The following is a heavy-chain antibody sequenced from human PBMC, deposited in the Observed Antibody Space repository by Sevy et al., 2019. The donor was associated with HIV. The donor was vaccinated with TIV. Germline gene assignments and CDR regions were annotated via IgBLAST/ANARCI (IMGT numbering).Heavy chain of an antibody. D-gene: IGHD3-10*01. Sequence: SQTLSLTCAISGDSVSSNSAAWNWIRQSPSRGLEWLGRTYYRSKWYKDYAVSVKSRITINPDTSKNQFSLQLNSVTPEDTAVYYCARGDYFGSGISDYYYYGMDVWGHGTTVTVSS. CDR3: ARGDYFGSGISDYYYYGMDV. J-gene: IGHJ6*02. V-gene: IGHV6-1*01. CDR1: GDSVSSNSAA. CDR2: TYYRSKWYK.